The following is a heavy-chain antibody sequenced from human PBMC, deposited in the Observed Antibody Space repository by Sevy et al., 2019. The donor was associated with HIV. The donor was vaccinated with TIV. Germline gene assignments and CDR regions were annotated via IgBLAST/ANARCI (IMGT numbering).Heavy chain of an antibody. CDR1: GFTFSSYA. D-gene: IGHD3-3*01. V-gene: IGHV3-23*01. J-gene: IGHJ4*02. Sequence: GGSLRLSCAASGFTFSSYAMSWVRQAPGKGLEWVSAISGSGGSTYYADSVKGRFTISRDNSKNTLYLQMNSLRAEDTAVYYCAKDRGDNYDFWSGLFDYWGQGTLVTVSS. CDR2: ISGSGGST. CDR3: AKDRGDNYDFWSGLFDY.